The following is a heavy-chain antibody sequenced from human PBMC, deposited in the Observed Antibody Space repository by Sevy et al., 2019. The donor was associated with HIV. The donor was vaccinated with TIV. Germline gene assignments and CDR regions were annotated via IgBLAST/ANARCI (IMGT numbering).Heavy chain of an antibody. D-gene: IGHD3-10*01. CDR1: GFSFSSYW. CDR2: IKQDESEK. Sequence: GGSLRLSCAASGFSFSSYWMHWVRQAPGKGLEWVANIKQDESEKYYAASVKGRFTISRDNAKNSVYLQMNSLRPEDTAIYYCARGNRGSFDYWGQGTLVTVSS. CDR3: ARGNRGSFDY. J-gene: IGHJ4*02. V-gene: IGHV3-7*03.